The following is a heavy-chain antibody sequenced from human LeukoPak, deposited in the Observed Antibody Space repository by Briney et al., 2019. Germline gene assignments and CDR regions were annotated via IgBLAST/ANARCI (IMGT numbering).Heavy chain of an antibody. Sequence: PSETLSLTCTVSGGSISSSSYYWGWIRQPPGKGLEWIGSIYYSGSTYYNPSLKSRVTISVDTSKNQFSLKLSSVTAADTAVYYCAARELPTYYYDSSGIDYWGQGTLVTVSS. D-gene: IGHD3-22*01. CDR3: AARELPTYYYDSSGIDY. V-gene: IGHV4-39*01. J-gene: IGHJ4*02. CDR2: IYYSGST. CDR1: GGSISSSSYY.